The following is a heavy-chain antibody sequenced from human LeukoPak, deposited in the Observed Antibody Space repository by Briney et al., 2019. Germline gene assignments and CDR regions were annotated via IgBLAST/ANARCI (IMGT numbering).Heavy chain of an antibody. D-gene: IGHD2-2*01. CDR3: ARHHKNRRLQWDIDY. CDR2: IKQDGSEK. CDR1: GFAFNSYW. V-gene: IGHV3-7*01. J-gene: IGHJ4*02. Sequence: GGSLRLSCAASGFAFNSYWMTWVRQAPGKGLEWVANIKQDGSEKYYVDSVKGRFTISRDNDKNSVYLQMNSLRAEDTAVYYCARHHKNRRLQWDIDYWGQGTLVTVSS.